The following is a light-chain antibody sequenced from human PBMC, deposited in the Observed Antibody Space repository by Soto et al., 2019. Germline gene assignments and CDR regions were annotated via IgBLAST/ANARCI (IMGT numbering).Light chain of an antibody. CDR1: SSNIGSNY. V-gene: IGLV1-47*02. J-gene: IGLJ2*01. CDR3: AAWDDSLSGHVV. Sequence: QSVLTQPPSASGTPGQRVTISCSGSSSNIGSNYVYWYQHLPGTAPKLLIYFNNQRPSGVPDRFSGSKSGTSASLAISGLRSEDEADYYCAAWDDSLSGHVVFGGGTKLTVL. CDR2: FNN.